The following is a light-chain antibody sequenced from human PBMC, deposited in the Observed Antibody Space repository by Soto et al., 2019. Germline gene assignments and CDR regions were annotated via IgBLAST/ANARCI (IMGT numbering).Light chain of an antibody. CDR2: GTS. CDR1: QSVSSNN. J-gene: IGKJ1*01. V-gene: IGKV3-20*01. Sequence: EIVLTQSPGTLSLSPGERATLSCRASQSVSSNNLAWYQKKPGQAPRLLIYGTSTRATGIPDRFSGSGSGTDFTLIISRLEPEDFAVYYCQQYGSSRTFGQGTKVEIK. CDR3: QQYGSSRT.